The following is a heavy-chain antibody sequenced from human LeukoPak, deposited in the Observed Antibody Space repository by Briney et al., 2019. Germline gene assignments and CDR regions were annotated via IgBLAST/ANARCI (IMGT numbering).Heavy chain of an antibody. D-gene: IGHD1-26*01. CDR3: ARSPSSGGFDY. V-gene: IGHV3-30-3*01. CDR1: GFTFSSYA. CDR2: ISYDGSNK. Sequence: SGGSLRLSCAASGFTFSSYAMHWVRQAPGKGLEWVAVISYDGSNKYYADSVKGRFTISRDNSKNTLYLQMNSLRAEDTAVYYCARSPSSGGFDYWGQGTLVTVSS. J-gene: IGHJ4*02.